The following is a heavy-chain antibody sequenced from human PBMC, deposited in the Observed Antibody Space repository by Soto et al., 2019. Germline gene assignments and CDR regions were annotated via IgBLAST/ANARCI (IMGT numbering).Heavy chain of an antibody. CDR1: GFTFSSYA. CDR2: ISGSGGST. J-gene: IGHJ4*02. V-gene: IGHV3-23*01. Sequence: GGSLRLSCAASGFTFSSYAMSWVRQAPGKGLEWVSAISGSGGSTYYADSVKGRFTISRDNSKNTLYLQMNSLRAEDTAVYYCAKDLRGMSGRYYPPGFDYWGQGTLVTVSS. CDR3: AKDLRGMSGRYYPPGFDY. D-gene: IGHD1-26*01.